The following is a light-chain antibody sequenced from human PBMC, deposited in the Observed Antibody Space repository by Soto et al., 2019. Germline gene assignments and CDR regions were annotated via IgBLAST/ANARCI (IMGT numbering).Light chain of an antibody. V-gene: IGKV1-27*01. CDR3: QKYNSAPFI. CDR1: QAISNY. J-gene: IGKJ3*01. CDR2: AAS. Sequence: DVKMTQSPTSLSASVGDRVTITCRASQAISNYVAWYRQKPGHFPDLLIYAASTLHSGVPSRFSGSGSGTDFTLTISSLQPEDVATYFCQKYNSAPFIFGPGTKVHIK.